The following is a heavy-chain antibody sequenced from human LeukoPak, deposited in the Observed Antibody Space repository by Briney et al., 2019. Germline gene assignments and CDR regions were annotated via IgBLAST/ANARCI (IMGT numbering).Heavy chain of an antibody. J-gene: IGHJ6*03. CDR3: ARDFVQEYCSSTSCYYYYYMDV. CDR2: ISWNSGSI. Sequence: GGSLRLSCAASGFTFDDYAMHWVRQAPGKGLEWVSGISWNSGSIGYADSVKGRFTISRDNAKNSLYLQMNSLRAEDTAVYYCARDFVQEYCSSTSCYYYYYMDVWGKGTTVTVSS. CDR1: GFTFDDYA. D-gene: IGHD2-2*01. V-gene: IGHV3-9*01.